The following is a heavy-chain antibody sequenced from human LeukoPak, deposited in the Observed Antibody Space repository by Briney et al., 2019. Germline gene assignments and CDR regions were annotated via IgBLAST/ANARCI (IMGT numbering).Heavy chain of an antibody. J-gene: IGHJ4*02. CDR1: GFTVSSTY. V-gene: IGHV3-7*01. CDR3: ARDVYGYCSGTSCSTGDY. D-gene: IGHD2-2*02. CDR2: IKQDGSEK. Sequence: GGSLRLSCAASGFTVSSTYMSWVRQTPGKGLEWVANIKQDGSEKYYADSVKGRFTISRDNAKNSLFLQMNSLRVEDTAIYSCARDVYGYCSGTSCSTGDYWGQGILVTVSP.